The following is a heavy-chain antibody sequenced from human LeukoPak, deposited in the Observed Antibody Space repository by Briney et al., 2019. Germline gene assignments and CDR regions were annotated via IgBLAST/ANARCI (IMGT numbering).Heavy chain of an antibody. CDR3: ARRRFGRPFDY. CDR2: IYYNGNT. Sequence: SETLSLTCTVSGGSISTDNCYWGWIRQPPGKGLEWIGSIYYNGNTYYNPSLKSRVTISVDTSKNQFSLKVNSVTAADTAVYYCARRRFGRPFDYWGQGTLVTVSS. CDR1: GGSISTDNCY. V-gene: IGHV4-39*07. D-gene: IGHD6-6*01. J-gene: IGHJ4*02.